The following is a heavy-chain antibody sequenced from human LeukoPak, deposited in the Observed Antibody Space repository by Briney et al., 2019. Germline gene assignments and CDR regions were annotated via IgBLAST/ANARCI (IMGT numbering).Heavy chain of an antibody. V-gene: IGHV1-69*06. Sequence: SVKVSCKASGYTFTSYGIRWVRQAPGQGLEWMGGIIPMFGTADYAQKLQGRVTITADKSTSTAYMELSSLRHDDLAVYYCARGRGTSGSNRDFYYYYYMDVWGKGTTVTVSS. D-gene: IGHD2-15*01. CDR3: ARGRGTSGSNRDFYYYYYMDV. CDR2: IIPMFGTA. J-gene: IGHJ6*03. CDR1: GYTFTSYG.